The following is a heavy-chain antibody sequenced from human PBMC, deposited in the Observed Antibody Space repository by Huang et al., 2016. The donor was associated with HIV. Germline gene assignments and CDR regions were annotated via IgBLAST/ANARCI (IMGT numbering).Heavy chain of an antibody. D-gene: IGHD1-26*01. J-gene: IGHJ4*02. CDR2: IAYAGSNK. V-gene: IGHV3-30*18. Sequence: VQLVESGGGVVQPGRSLRLACAVSGFRFSTYGLHWGLQALGKGLGGVAIIAYAGSNKYYARFVKGRFNISRDTSENKVYLQMNSLRHEDTAVYYCAKDGADEEWDIDYWGQGTLVTVSS. CDR1: GFRFSTYG. CDR3: AKDGADEEWDIDY.